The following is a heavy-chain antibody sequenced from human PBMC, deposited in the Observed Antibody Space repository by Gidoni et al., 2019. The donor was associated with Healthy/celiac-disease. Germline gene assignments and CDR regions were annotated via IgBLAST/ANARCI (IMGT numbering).Heavy chain of an antibody. D-gene: IGHD1-1*01. V-gene: IGHV3-9*01. CDR1: GFTFDDYA. Sequence: EVQLVESGGGLVQPGRSLRLAGAAAGFTFDDYAMPWVRRAPGKGLGWVSGISWNSGSIGYADSVKGRFTISRDNAKNSLYLQMNSLRAEDTALYYCASSRAFGTTRIDYWGQGTLVTVSS. J-gene: IGHJ4*02. CDR2: ISWNSGSI. CDR3: ASSRAFGTTRIDY.